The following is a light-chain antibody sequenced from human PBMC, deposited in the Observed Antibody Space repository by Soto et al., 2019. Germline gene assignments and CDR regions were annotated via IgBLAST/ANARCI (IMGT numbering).Light chain of an antibody. CDR2: AAS. J-gene: IGKJ5*01. V-gene: IGKV3-11*01. Sequence: EIVLTQSPGTLSLSPGERATLSCRASQSVGSSLAWYQQKLGQAPRLLIYAASDRATGIPGRFSGSGSGTDFTLIISSLEPEDFAVYYCQQHFNGPITFGQGTRLEIK. CDR1: QSVGSS. CDR3: QQHFNGPIT.